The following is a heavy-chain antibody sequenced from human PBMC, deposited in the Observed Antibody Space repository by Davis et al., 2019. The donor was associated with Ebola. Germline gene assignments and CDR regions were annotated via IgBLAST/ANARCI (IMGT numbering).Heavy chain of an antibody. V-gene: IGHV5-51*01. CDR3: ARHLLPYVSLDY. J-gene: IGHJ4*02. Sequence: GESLKISCKASGYSFTNHWIGWVRQMPGKGLEWMGIIYPGDSDTRYNPSFEGQVTISADKSTTTAYLQWSRLKASDTAMYYCARHLLPYVSLDYWGQGTLVTVSS. CDR2: IYPGDSDT. D-gene: IGHD2-8*01. CDR1: GYSFTNHW.